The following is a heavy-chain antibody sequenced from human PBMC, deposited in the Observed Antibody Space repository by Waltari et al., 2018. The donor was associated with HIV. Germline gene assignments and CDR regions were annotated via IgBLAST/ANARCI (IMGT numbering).Heavy chain of an antibody. J-gene: IGHJ6*02. CDR3: ASLPQHIAASGLGYYGMDV. CDR1: GFTVSSNY. CDR2: IYSGGST. D-gene: IGHD6-13*01. Sequence: EVQLVETGGGLIQPGGSLRLSCAASGFTVSSNYMSWVRQAPGKGLEWVSVIYSGGSTYYADSVKGRFTISRDNSKNTLYLQMNSLRAEDTAVYYCASLPQHIAASGLGYYGMDVWGQGTTVTVSS. V-gene: IGHV3-53*02.